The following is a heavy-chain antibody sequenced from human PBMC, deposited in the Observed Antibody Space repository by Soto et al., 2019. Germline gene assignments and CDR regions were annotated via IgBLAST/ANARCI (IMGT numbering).Heavy chain of an antibody. D-gene: IGHD3-9*01. CDR1: GGSISSGGYY. Sequence: QVQLQESGPGLVKPSQTLSLTCTVSGGSISSGGYYWSWIRQHPGKGLEWIGYIYYSGSTYYNPSLQSRATMSVDTSKNQFSLKLTSVTAADTAVYYCARDPNPRLTGYCHTTRWGQGTLVTVSS. J-gene: IGHJ4*02. CDR3: ARDPNPRLTGYCHTTR. V-gene: IGHV4-31*03. CDR2: IYYSGST.